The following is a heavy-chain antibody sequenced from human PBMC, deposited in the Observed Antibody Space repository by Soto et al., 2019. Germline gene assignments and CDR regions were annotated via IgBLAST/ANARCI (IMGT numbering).Heavy chain of an antibody. CDR3: ARDLGSTNYYFDY. CDR2: IWYDGSKT. J-gene: IGHJ4*02. V-gene: IGHV3-33*01. Sequence: PVGSLRLSCAASGFTFSNYGFHWVRQAPGKGLEWVAVIWYDGSKTYYVESVKGRFTISRDNSKNTLYLQMNSLRAEDTAVYCCARDLGSTNYYFDYWGLGTLVTSPQ. CDR1: GFTFSNYG. D-gene: IGHD5-12*01.